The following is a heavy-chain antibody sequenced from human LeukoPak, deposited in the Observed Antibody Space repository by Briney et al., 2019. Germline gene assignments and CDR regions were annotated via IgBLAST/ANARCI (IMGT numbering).Heavy chain of an antibody. CDR3: ARYSMGLFDY. D-gene: IGHD2/OR15-2a*01. J-gene: IGHJ4*02. CDR1: GFTFSSCA. CDR2: IYSGGST. Sequence: GGSLRLSCAASGFTFSSCAMSWVRQAPGKGLEWVSVIYSGGSTYYADSVKGRFTISRDNSKNTLYLQMNSLRAEDTAVYYCARYSMGLFDYWGQGTLVTVSS. V-gene: IGHV3-53*01.